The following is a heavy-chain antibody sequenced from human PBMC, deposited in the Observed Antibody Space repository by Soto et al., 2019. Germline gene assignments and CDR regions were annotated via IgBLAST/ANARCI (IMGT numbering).Heavy chain of an antibody. Sequence: PSETLSLTCTVSGGSISSYYWSWIRQPPGKGLEWIGYIYYSGSTNYNPSLKSRVTISVDTSKNQFSLKLSSVTAADTAVYYCARDRAAMVRGDPDYYYYGMDVWGQGTTVTVSS. CDR1: GGSISSYY. V-gene: IGHV4-59*01. J-gene: IGHJ6*02. CDR2: IYYSGST. CDR3: ARDRAAMVRGDPDYYYYGMDV. D-gene: IGHD3-10*01.